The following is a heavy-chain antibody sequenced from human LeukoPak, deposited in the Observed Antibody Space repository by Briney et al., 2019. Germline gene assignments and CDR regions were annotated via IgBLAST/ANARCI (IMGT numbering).Heavy chain of an antibody. CDR1: GDSLTSGSRY. V-gene: IGHV4-61*09. J-gene: IGHJ6*04. CDR3: ARCMSELDYGDYAYYYHMDV. CDR2: FYSSTRT. Sequence: PSQTLSLTCTVYGDSLTSGSRYWSWLRQPAGKGLEWIGHFYSSTRTTYNPSLESRVTISGDTAKNQCSLKLDSVTAADTAVYFCARCMSELDYGDYAYYYHMDVWGKGTTVTVSS. D-gene: IGHD4-17*01.